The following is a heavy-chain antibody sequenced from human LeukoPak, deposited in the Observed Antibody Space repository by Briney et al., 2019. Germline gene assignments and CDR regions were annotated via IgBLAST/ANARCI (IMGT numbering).Heavy chain of an antibody. D-gene: IGHD3-10*01. CDR3: ARDRTLIRGVATYYFDY. J-gene: IGHJ4*02. CDR2: ITPNSGGT. V-gene: IGHV1-2*02. Sequence: ASVKVSCKSSGYAFTAYYMHWVRQAPGQGLEWMGWITPNSGGTNYAQKFQGRVTMTRDTSISTASMELSSLRSDDTAVYYCARDRTLIRGVATYYFDYWGQGTLVTVSS. CDR1: GYAFTAYY.